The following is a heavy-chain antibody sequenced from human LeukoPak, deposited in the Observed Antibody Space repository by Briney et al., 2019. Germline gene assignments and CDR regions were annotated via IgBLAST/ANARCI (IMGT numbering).Heavy chain of an antibody. V-gene: IGHV3-23*01. J-gene: IGHJ6*03. CDR3: AKDFVISSLYYYFYMDV. CDR1: GFPLSSYA. CDR2: ISGSGGRT. D-gene: IGHD6-13*01. Sequence: GGSLRLSCGASGFPLSSYAMSELRQAPGKGLEWVSGISGSGGRTYYADSVKGRFTMSRDNSKNTLFLQMNSLRAEDTAVYYCAKDFVISSLYYYFYMDVWGKGTTVTVSS.